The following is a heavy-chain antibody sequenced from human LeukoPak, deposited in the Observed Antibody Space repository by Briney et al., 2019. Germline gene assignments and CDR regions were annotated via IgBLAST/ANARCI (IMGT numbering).Heavy chain of an antibody. D-gene: IGHD6-13*01. CDR1: GFTFSSYG. J-gene: IGHJ4*02. CDR3: AKSSSWYGVDY. Sequence: GGSLRLSCAASGFTFSSYGMHGVRQAPGKGLEWVAVISYDGSNKYYADSVKGRFTISRDNSRNTLYLQMNSLRAEDTAVYYCAKSSSWYGVDYWGQGTLVTVSS. CDR2: ISYDGSNK. V-gene: IGHV3-30*18.